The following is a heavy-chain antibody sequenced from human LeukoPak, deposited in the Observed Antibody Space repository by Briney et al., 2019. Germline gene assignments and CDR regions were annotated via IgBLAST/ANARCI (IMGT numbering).Heavy chain of an antibody. J-gene: IGHJ3*02. CDR2: ISYDGSNK. CDR3: ARDRTKLLYAFDI. CDR1: GFTFSSYA. D-gene: IGHD2-2*01. Sequence: PGGSLRLSCAASGFTFSSYAMHWVRQAPGKGLEWVAVISYDGSNKYYADSVKGRFTISRDNSKYTLYLQMNSLRAEDTAVYYCARDRTKLLYAFDIWGQGTMVTVSS. V-gene: IGHV3-30*04.